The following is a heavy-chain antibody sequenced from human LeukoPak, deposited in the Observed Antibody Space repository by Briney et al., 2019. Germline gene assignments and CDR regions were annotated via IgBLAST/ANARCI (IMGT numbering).Heavy chain of an antibody. CDR2: IIPILGIA. CDR1: GGTFSSYA. D-gene: IGHD1-26*01. CDR3: ARKVGATLDY. J-gene: IGHJ4*02. Sequence: ASVKVSCKASGGTFSSYAISWVRQAPGQGLEWMGGIIPILGIANYAQKFQGRVTITADKSTSTAYMELSSLRSEDTAVYYCARKVGATLDYWGRGTLVTVSS. V-gene: IGHV1-69*10.